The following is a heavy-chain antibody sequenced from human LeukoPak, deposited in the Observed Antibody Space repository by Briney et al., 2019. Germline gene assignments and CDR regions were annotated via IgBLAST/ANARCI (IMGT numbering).Heavy chain of an antibody. D-gene: IGHD1-14*01. CDR3: AGGPRPRRFDY. J-gene: IGHJ4*02. CDR1: GGSISSYY. V-gene: IGHV4-59*01. Sequence: SETLSLTCTVSGGSISSYYWSWIRQPPGKGLEWIGYIYYSGSTNYNPSLKSRVTISVDTSKTQFSLKLSSVTAADTAVYYCAGGPRPRRFDYWGQGTLVTVSS. CDR2: IYYSGST.